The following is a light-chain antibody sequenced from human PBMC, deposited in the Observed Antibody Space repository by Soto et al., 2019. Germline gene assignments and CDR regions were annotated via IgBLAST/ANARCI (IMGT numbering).Light chain of an antibody. CDR1: QAISSR. CDR2: KTS. CDR3: QPYDTYSP. Sequence: DIQMTQSPSTLSASVGDRVTITCRASQAISSRLAWYQQKPGKAPKLLIYKTSTLEGGVPSRFSGSGSGTEFTLAISGPQPDYVAMYYCQPYDTYSPFGGGTKVEIK. V-gene: IGKV1-5*03. J-gene: IGKJ4*02.